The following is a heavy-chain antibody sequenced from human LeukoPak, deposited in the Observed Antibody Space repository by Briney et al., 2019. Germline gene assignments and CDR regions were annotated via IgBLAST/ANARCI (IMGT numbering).Heavy chain of an antibody. Sequence: ASVKVSCKASGYTFTGYYMHWVRQAPGQGLEWMGWINPNSGGTNYAQKFQGRVTMTRDTSISTAYMELSRLRSDDTAVYYCARDRGAVVVTAIPDYWGQGTLVTVSS. CDR2: INPNSGGT. CDR3: ARDRGAVVVTAIPDY. V-gene: IGHV1-2*02. D-gene: IGHD2-21*02. J-gene: IGHJ4*02. CDR1: GYTFTGYY.